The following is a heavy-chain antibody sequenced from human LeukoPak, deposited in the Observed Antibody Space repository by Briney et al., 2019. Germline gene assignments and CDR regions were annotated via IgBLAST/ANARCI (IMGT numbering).Heavy chain of an antibody. V-gene: IGHV3-21*01. CDR3: ARDGRVTVRGVINYYYYGMDV. CDR1: GFTFSSYS. J-gene: IGHJ6*02. Sequence: GGSLRLSCAASGFTFSSYSMNWVRQAPGKGLEWVSSISSSSSYIYYADSVKGRFTISRDNAKNSLYLQMNSLRAEDTAVYYCARDGRVTVRGVINYYYYGMDVWGQGTTVTVSS. D-gene: IGHD3-10*01. CDR2: ISSSSSYI.